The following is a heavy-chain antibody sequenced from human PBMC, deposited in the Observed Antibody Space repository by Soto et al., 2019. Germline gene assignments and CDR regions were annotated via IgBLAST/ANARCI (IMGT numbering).Heavy chain of an antibody. D-gene: IGHD4-17*01. Sequence: GASVKVSCKASGYTFTSYGISWVRQAPGQGLEWMGWISAYNGNTNYAQKLQGRVTMTTDTSTSTAYMELRSLRPDDTAVYYCTRATVTTCHDYWGQGTLVTVSS. CDR2: ISAYNGNT. CDR1: GYTFTSYG. CDR3: TRATVTTCHDY. V-gene: IGHV1-18*04. J-gene: IGHJ4*02.